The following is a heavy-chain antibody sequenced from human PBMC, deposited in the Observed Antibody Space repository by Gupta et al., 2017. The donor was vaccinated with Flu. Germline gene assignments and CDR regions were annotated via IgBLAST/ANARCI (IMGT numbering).Heavy chain of an antibody. CDR3: ARSVSLAAAALAAFDI. Sequence: QVQLVQSGAEVKKPGASVKVSCKASGYTFTSYDINWVRQATGQGLEWMGWMNPNSGNTGYAQKFQGRVTMTRNTSISTAYMELSSLRSEDTAVYYCARSVSLAAAALAAFDIWGQGTMVTVSS. J-gene: IGHJ3*02. CDR1: GYTFTSYD. CDR2: MNPNSGNT. V-gene: IGHV1-8*01. D-gene: IGHD6-13*01.